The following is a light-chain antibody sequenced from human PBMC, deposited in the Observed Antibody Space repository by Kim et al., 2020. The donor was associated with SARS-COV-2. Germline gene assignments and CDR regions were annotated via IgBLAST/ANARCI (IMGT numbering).Light chain of an antibody. CDR1: NIGSKS. J-gene: IGLJ2*01. V-gene: IGLV3-21*04. CDR3: QVWDSSSDPVV. CDR2: YYS. Sequence: SYELTQPPSVSVAPGKTARITCGGNNIGSKSVHWYQQKPGQAPVLVIYYYSDRPSGIPERFSGSNSGNTATLTISRVEAGDEADYYCQVWDSSSDPVVFG.